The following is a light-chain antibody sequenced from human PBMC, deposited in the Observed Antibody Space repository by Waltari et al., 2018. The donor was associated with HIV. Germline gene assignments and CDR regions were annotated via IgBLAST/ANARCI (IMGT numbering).Light chain of an antibody. Sequence: EIVLTQSPDFQPGTLTEKVTFPCRASQSIGSNLHWYQQKPDQSPKLLIKYASRSFSGVPSRFSGSGSGTDFTLTISRLEAEDAATYYCHQSSSLPHTFGQGTKLEIK. CDR1: QSIGSN. V-gene: IGKV6-21*01. J-gene: IGKJ2*01. CDR2: YAS. CDR3: HQSSSLPHT.